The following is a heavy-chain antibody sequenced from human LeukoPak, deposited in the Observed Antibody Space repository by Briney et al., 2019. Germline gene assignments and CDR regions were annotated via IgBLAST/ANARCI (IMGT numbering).Heavy chain of an antibody. CDR1: GYTFSSYA. V-gene: IGHV3-23*01. Sequence: GGYLRLSWAASGYTFSSYAMSWVRQAPGKGLEWVSAISGSGGSTYYADSVKGRFTISRDNSKNTLYLQMNSLRAEDTAVYYCAKDRQAYQLLSYYFDYWGQGTLVTVSS. CDR2: ISGSGGST. J-gene: IGHJ4*02. CDR3: AKDRQAYQLLSYYFDY. D-gene: IGHD2-2*01.